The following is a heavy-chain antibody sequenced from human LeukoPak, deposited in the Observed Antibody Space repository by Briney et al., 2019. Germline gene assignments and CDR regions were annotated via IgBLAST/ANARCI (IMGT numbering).Heavy chain of an antibody. V-gene: IGHV4-59*01. CDR3: ARSDTYYVKPFDY. J-gene: IGHJ4*02. D-gene: IGHD3-10*02. CDR2: IYYSGST. Sequence: SETLSLTCTVSGGSISSYSWSWIRQPPGKGLEWIGYIYYSGSTNYNPSLKSRVTISVDTSKNQFSLKLTSVTAADTAVYYCARSDTYYVKPFDYWGQGTLVTVSS. CDR1: GGSISSYS.